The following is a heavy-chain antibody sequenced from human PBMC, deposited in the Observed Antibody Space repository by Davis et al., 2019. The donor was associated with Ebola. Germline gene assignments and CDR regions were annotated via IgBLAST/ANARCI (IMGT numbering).Heavy chain of an antibody. CDR3: AKGDYDYVWGSYRPNYFDY. Sequence: SVKVSCKASGGTFSSYAISWVRQAPGQGLEWMGGIIPILGIANYAQKFQGRVTITADKSTSTAYMELSSLRSEDTAVYYCAKGDYDYVWGSYRPNYFDYWGQGTLVTVSS. V-gene: IGHV1-69*10. CDR1: GGTFSSYA. J-gene: IGHJ4*02. D-gene: IGHD3-16*02. CDR2: IIPILGIA.